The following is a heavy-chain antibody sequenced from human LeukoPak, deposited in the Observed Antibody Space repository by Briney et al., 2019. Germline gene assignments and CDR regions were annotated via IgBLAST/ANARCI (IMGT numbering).Heavy chain of an antibody. CDR2: ISYDGSNK. V-gene: IGHV3-30-3*01. D-gene: IGHD3-10*01. Sequence: GRSLRLCCAASGFTFSSYAMHWVRQAPGKGLEWVAVISYDGSNKYYADSVKGRFTISRDNSKNTLYLQMNSLRAEDTAVYYCARGGNAATYWGQGTLVTVSS. J-gene: IGHJ4*02. CDR3: ARGGNAATY. CDR1: GFTFSSYA.